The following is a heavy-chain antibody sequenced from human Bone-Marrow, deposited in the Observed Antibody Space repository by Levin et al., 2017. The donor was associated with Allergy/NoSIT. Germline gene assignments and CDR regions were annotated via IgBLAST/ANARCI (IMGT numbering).Heavy chain of an antibody. CDR2: ITSSGDAT. J-gene: IGHJ4*02. CDR3: AGDPGRGYYDSSGYSGDH. CDR1: GFTFRHYT. V-gene: IGHV3-48*02. Sequence: GGSLRLSCAASGFTFRHYTMNWVRQAPGKGLEWVSCITSSGDATYYADSVKGRFTISRDNAKTSLYLQLNRLRDEDTAMYYCAGDPGRGYYDSSGYSGDHWGQGTLVTVSS. D-gene: IGHD3-22*01.